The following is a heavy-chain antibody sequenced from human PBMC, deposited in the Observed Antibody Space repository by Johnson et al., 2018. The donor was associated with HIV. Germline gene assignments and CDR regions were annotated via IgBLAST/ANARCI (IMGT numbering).Heavy chain of an antibody. CDR2: INWNGGST. CDR3: ARATFYYDLSGYLTRPRAFDM. V-gene: IGHV3-20*04. Sequence: VQLVESGGGLVQPGRSLRLSCAASGFTFDDYDMTWVRQPPGKGLAWVSGINWNGGSTGYAESVKGRFHIYRDNANKSLFLEMNSLRAEDTAFYYCARATFYYDLSGYLTRPRAFDMWGQGTMVTVSS. CDR1: GFTFDDYD. J-gene: IGHJ3*02. D-gene: IGHD3-22*01.